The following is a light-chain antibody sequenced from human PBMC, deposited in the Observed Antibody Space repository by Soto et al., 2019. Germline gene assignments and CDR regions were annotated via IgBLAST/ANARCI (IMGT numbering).Light chain of an antibody. CDR1: LSNIGAGYE. CDR2: GHN. Sequence: QSVLTQPPSVSGAPGQRVTISCTGSLSNIGAGYEVHWYQQLPGTAPKLLISGHNNRPSGVPDRFFGSKSGTSASLTIIGLQADDEAQYFCQSFDRSLSGCIFGTGTKLTVL. J-gene: IGLJ1*01. CDR3: QSFDRSLSGCI. V-gene: IGLV1-40*01.